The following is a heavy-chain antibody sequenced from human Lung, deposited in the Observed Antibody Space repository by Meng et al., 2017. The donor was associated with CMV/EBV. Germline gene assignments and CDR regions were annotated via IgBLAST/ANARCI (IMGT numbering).Heavy chain of an antibody. CDR3: ARGVNYDILTGP. J-gene: IGHJ5*02. CDR1: GYTFTGYY. D-gene: IGHD3-9*01. CDR2: INPNSGGT. Sequence: ASXXVSXKASGYTFTGYYMHWVRQAPGQGLEWMGWINPNSGGTNNAQKFQGRVTMTRDTSISTAYMELSRLRSDDTAVYYCARGVNYDILTGPWGQGTLVTVSS. V-gene: IGHV1-2*02.